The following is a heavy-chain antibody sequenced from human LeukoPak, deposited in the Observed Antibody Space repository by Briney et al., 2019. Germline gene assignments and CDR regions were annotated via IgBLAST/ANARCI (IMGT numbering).Heavy chain of an antibody. CDR2: IYYSGST. CDR3: ARQGGGFWYFDL. J-gene: IGHJ2*01. CDR1: GGSISSYY. D-gene: IGHD6-25*01. Sequence: SETLSLTCTVSGGSISSYYWSWIRLPPGKGLEWIGYIYYSGSTNYNPSLKSQVTISVDTSKNQFSLKLSSVTAADTAVYYCARQGGGFWYFDLWGRGTLVTVSS. V-gene: IGHV4-59*08.